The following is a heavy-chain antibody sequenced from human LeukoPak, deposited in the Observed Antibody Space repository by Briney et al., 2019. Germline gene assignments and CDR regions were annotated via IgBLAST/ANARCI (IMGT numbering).Heavy chain of an antibody. CDR3: ARGWGSVVTRVVLDY. D-gene: IGHD4-23*01. J-gene: IGHJ4*02. Sequence: SETLSLTCAVSGGSISSAYYYWSWIRQPPGKGLEWIGEINHSGSTNYNPSLKSRVTISVDTSKNQFSLKLSSVTAADTAVYYCARGWGSVVTRVVLDYWGQGTLVTVSS. CDR2: INHSGST. V-gene: IGHV4-34*01. CDR1: GGSISSAYYY.